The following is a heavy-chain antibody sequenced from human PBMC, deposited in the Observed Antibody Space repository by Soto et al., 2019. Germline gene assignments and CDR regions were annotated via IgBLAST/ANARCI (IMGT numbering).Heavy chain of an antibody. CDR2: ISNSGIT. CDR1: GFIFSDYY. V-gene: IGHV3-11*05. Sequence: QVQLVESGGGLVKPGGSLRLSCAASGFIFSDYYMTWIRQSPGKGLEWISYISNSGITNYADSVKSRFTISRDNPKNALYPPMDRLRAGDTAVQFCARENFHKMDVWGQGTTVTCSS. J-gene: IGHJ6*02. CDR3: ARENFHKMDV.